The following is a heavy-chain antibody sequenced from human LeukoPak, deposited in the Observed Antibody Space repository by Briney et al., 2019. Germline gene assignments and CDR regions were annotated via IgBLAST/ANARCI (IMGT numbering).Heavy chain of an antibody. CDR3: ARDSGYDRKPDY. D-gene: IGHD5-12*01. CDR1: GFTFSSYS. Sequence: PGGSLRLSCAASGFTFSSYSANWVRQAPGKGLEWVSSISSSSSYIYYADSVKGRFTISRDNAKNSLYLQMNSLRAEDTAVYYCARDSGYDRKPDYWGQGTLVTVSS. V-gene: IGHV3-21*01. J-gene: IGHJ4*02. CDR2: ISSSSSYI.